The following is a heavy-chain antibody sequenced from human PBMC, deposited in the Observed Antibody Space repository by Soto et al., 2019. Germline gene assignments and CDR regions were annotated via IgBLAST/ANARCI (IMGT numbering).Heavy chain of an antibody. CDR1: GGTFSSYA. V-gene: IGHV1-69*01. D-gene: IGHD6-6*01. CDR3: ARERGGIAARNWYFDL. J-gene: IGHJ2*01. CDR2: VIPIFGTA. Sequence: QVQLVQSGAEVKKPGSSVKVSCKASGGTFSSYAISWVRQAPGQGLEWMGGVIPIFGTANYAQKFQGRVTITAGESTCTAYMELSSPRSEDTAVYSCARERGGIAARNWYFDLWGRGTLVTVSS.